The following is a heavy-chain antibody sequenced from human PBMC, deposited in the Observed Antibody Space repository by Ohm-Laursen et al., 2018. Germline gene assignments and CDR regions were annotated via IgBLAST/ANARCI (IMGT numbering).Heavy chain of an antibody. CDR1: GASISSEY. CDR2: IYYRGTS. V-gene: IGHV4-59*01. Sequence: SETLSLTCAVSGASISSEYWTWIRQPPGKGLERIGYIYYRGTSNYNPSLKSRVTISVDTSKNQFSLKLSSVTAADTALYYCARIESDSGGYWYFGMDVWGQGTTVTVSS. CDR3: ARIESDSGGYWYFGMDV. D-gene: IGHD3-22*01. J-gene: IGHJ6*02.